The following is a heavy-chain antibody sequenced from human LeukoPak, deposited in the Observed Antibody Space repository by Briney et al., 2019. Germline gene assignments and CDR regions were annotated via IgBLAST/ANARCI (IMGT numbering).Heavy chain of an antibody. CDR2: INHSGST. CDR1: GGSFSGYY. D-gene: IGHD6-6*01. J-gene: IGHJ2*01. V-gene: IGHV4-34*01. Sequence: SETLSLTCAVYGGSFSGYYWSWIRQPPGKGLEWIGEINHSGSTNYNPSLKSRVTISVDTSKNQFSLKLSSMTAADTAVYYCARSPTRAIAARVYWYFDLWGRGTLVTDSS. CDR3: ARSPTRAIAARVYWYFDL.